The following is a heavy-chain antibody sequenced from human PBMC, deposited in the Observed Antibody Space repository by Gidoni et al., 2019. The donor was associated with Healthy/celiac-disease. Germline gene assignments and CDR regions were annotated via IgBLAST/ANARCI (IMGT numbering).Heavy chain of an antibody. V-gene: IGHV4-34*01. J-gene: IGHJ6*02. D-gene: IGHD2-15*01. CDR3: ARARVVVVAATPYYYYGMDV. CDR2: INHSGST. CDR1: VGSFSRYY. Sequence: QVQLQQWGAGLLKPSETLSLTCAVHVGSFSRYYWSWIRQPPGKGLEWIGEINHSGSTNYNPSLKSRVTISVDTSKNQFSLKLSSVTAADTAVYYCARARVVVVAATPYYYYGMDVWGQGTTVTVSS.